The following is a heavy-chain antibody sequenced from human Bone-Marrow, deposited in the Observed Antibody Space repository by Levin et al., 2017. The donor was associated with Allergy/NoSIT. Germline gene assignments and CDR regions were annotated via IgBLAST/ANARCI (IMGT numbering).Heavy chain of an antibody. J-gene: IGHJ4*02. CDR2: IYYSGST. V-gene: IGHV4-59*01. CDR1: GGSISSYY. D-gene: IGHD3-10*01. CDR3: ARDPRAYGSGDY. Sequence: PSETLSLTCTVSGGSISSYYWSWIRQPPGKGLEWIGYIYYSGSTNYNPSLKSRVTISVDTSKNQFSLKLSSVTAADTAVYYCARDPRAYGSGDYWGQGTLVTVSS.